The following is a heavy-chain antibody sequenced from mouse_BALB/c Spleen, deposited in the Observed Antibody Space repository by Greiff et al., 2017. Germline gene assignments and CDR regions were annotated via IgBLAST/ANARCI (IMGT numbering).Heavy chain of an antibody. J-gene: IGHJ2*01. Sequence: HVQLQQSGAELVRPGSSVKISCKASGYAFSSAWMNWVKQRPGQGLVGIGQIYPGDGDTNYNGKFKGKATLTADKSSSTAYMQLSSLTSEDTAVYVCARRTYDYFGYWGQGTTLTVTS. V-gene: IGHV1-80*01. CDR1: GYAFSSAW. CDR3: ARRTYDYFGY. CDR2: IYPGDGDT.